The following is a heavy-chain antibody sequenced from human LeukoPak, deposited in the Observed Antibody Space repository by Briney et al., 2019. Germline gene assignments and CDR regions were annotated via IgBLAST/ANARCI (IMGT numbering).Heavy chain of an antibody. Sequence: SETLSLTCAVYGGSFSGYYWSWIRQPPRKGLEWIGEINHSGSTNYNPSLKSRVTISVDTSKNQFSLKLSSVTAADTAVYYCARYGGNVVVPAVLDYWGQGTLVTVSS. D-gene: IGHD2-2*01. V-gene: IGHV4-34*01. CDR3: ARYGGNVVVPAVLDY. CDR1: GGSFSGYY. J-gene: IGHJ4*02. CDR2: INHSGST.